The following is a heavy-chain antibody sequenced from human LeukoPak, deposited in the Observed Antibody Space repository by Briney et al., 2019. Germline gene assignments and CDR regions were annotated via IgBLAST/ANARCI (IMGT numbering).Heavy chain of an antibody. CDR1: GFTFSSYS. CDR3: ARGYGDYGTDY. V-gene: IGHV3-21*01. D-gene: IGHD4-17*01. Sequence: GGSLRLSXAASGFTFSSYSMNWVRQAPGKGLEWVSSISSSSSYIYYADSVKGRFTISRDNAKNSLYLQMNSLRAEDTAVYYCARGYGDYGTDYWGQGTLVTVSS. CDR2: ISSSSSYI. J-gene: IGHJ4*02.